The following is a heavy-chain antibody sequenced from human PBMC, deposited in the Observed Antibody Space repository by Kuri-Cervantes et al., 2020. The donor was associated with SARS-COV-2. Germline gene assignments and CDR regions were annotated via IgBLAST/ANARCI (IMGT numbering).Heavy chain of an antibody. V-gene: IGHV3-64*01. Sequence: GGSLRLSCAASGFTFSSYAMHWVRQAPGKGLEYVSAISSNGGSTYYANSVKGRFTISRDNSKNTLYLQMNSLRAEDTAVYYCAPSTGDNGYWGQGTLVTVSS. CDR2: ISSNGGST. J-gene: IGHJ4*02. CDR3: APSTGDNGY. CDR1: GFTFSSYA. D-gene: IGHD7-27*01.